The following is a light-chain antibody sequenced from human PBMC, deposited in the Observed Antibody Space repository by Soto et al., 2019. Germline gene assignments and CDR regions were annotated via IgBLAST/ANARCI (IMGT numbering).Light chain of an antibody. V-gene: IGKV3-11*01. J-gene: IGKJ2*01. CDR3: QQRSNWLNT. Sequence: EIVLTQSPATLSLSPGERATLSCRASQSVSSYLAWYQQKPGQAPRLLIYDASNRATVIPARFSGSGSGTDFTLTITSLEPEEFAVYYCQQRSNWLNTFGQGTNLEIK. CDR2: DAS. CDR1: QSVSSY.